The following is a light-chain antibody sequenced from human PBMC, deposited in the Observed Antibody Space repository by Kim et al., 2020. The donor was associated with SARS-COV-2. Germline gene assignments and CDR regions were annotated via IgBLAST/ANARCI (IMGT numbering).Light chain of an antibody. CDR3: QVWDASTDVV. CDR2: RDT. Sequence: ARGQTARLAGGGNNIGRENVHWYQQKPGQAPVLVIYRDTNRPSGIPERFSGSNSGNTATLTISRTQAGDEANYYCQVWDASTDVVFGGGTQLTVL. V-gene: IGLV3-9*01. CDR1: NIGREN. J-gene: IGLJ2*01.